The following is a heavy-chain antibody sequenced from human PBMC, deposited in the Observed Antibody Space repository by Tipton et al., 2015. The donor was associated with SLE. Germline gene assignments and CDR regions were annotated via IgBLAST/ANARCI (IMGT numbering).Heavy chain of an antibody. V-gene: IGHV4-39*01. J-gene: IGHJ4*02. D-gene: IGHD1-14*01. CDR1: GGSIGGSTYY. Sequence: LRLSCTVSGGSIGGSTYYWGWIRQPPGKGLEWIGSIYYTGTTYYSPSLKSRVTLSVDTSKNQFSRKVNSATAADTAVYFCARQPVLGCDFDYWGQGNLVTVSS. CDR3: ARQPVLGCDFDY. CDR2: IYYTGTT.